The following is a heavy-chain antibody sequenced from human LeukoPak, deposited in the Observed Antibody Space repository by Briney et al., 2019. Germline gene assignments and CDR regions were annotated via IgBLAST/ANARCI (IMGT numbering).Heavy chain of an antibody. D-gene: IGHD2-15*01. CDR1: GYTFTSYG. V-gene: IGHV1-18*01. CDR3: ARDPRIVVVVAATGGWFDP. J-gene: IGHJ5*02. CDR2: ISAYNGNT. Sequence: ASVKVSCKASGYTFTSYGISWVRQAPGQGLEWMGWISAYNGNTNYAQKLQGRVTMTTDTSTSTAYMELGSLRSDDTAVYYCARDPRIVVVVAATGGWFDPWGQGTLVTVSS.